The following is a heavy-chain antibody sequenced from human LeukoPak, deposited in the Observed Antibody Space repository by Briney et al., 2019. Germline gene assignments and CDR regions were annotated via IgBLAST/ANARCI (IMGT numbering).Heavy chain of an antibody. Sequence: GRSLRLSCAASGFTFADYAMHWVRQAPGKGLELVSDISWNSGSLGYADSVKGRFTISRDNAKNSLYLQMNSLRAEDTALYYCAKDRGATFYYGSGSFDFWGQGTLVTVSS. CDR2: ISWNSGSL. V-gene: IGHV3-9*01. CDR1: GFTFADYA. J-gene: IGHJ4*02. D-gene: IGHD3-10*01. CDR3: AKDRGATFYYGSGSFDF.